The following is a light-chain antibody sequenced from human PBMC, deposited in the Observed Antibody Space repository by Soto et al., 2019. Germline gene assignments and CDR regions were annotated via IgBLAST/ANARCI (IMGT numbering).Light chain of an antibody. CDR2: DVS. V-gene: IGLV2-14*01. CDR1: SSVIDPDDN. J-gene: IGLJ1*01. Sequence: QSVLTQPASVSGSPGQSVTISCTGGSSVIDPDDNRSWYQQRPGNAPQLLIYDVSGRPSGVSHRLSASKSGNTASLTISGLQPEDAADYYCASFTSSTTLLVFGTGTKVPVL. CDR3: ASFTSSTTLLV.